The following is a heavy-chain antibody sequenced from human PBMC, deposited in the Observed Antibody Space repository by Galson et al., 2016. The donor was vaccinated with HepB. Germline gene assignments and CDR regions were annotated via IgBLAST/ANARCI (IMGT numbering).Heavy chain of an antibody. Sequence: SLRLSCAVSGFSFSKYGMHWVRQAPGKGLEWVATIWYDESNVYYSDSVKGRFSISRDNSKNMVYLHMNTLKAEDTAVYYCARDHLPPTHSATRLRFVEWHFYFGMDVWGQGTTVTASS. CDR1: GFSFSKYG. D-gene: IGHD3-3*01. J-gene: IGHJ6*02. CDR2: IWYDESNV. V-gene: IGHV3-33*01. CDR3: ARDHLPPTHSATRLRFVEWHFYFGMDV.